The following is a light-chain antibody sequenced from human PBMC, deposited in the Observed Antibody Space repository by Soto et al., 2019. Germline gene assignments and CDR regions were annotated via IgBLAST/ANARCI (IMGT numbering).Light chain of an antibody. CDR3: HQTHAVPLT. Sequence: DVQMTQSPSSLSASVGDRVTITCRASEPISNYLNWYQQKAGEAPKVLIFGASSLQSGVPSKFSGSGYGTDFTLIINNLHPDDFASYYCHQTHAVPLTFAQGTRL. J-gene: IGKJ5*01. V-gene: IGKV1-39*01. CDR2: GAS. CDR1: EPISNY.